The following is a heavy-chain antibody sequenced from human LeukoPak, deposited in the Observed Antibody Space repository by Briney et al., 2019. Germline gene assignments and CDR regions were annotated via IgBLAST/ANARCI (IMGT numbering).Heavy chain of an antibody. J-gene: IGHJ5*02. Sequence: ASVKVSCKASGYTFTSYYMHWVRQAPGQGLEWMGIINPSGGSTSYAQKFQGRVTMTRDTSTSTVYMELSSLRSEDTAVYYCARESWYRYYYDSSGERGWFDPWGQGTLVTVSS. CDR1: GYTFTSYY. CDR2: INPSGGST. V-gene: IGHV1-46*01. CDR3: ARESWYRYYYDSSGERGWFDP. D-gene: IGHD3-22*01.